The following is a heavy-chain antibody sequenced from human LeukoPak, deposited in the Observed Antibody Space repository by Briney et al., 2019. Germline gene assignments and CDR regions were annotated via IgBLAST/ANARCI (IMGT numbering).Heavy chain of an antibody. CDR1: GYSISSGYY. J-gene: IGHJ4*02. CDR2: IYNSGST. Sequence: SETLSLTCAVSGYSISSGYYWGWSRQPPGKGLEWIGSIYNSGSTYYNPSLKSRVTISVDTSKNQFSLQLSSVTAADTAVYYCARLGYCSSTSCYYFDYWGQGTLGTVS. D-gene: IGHD2-2*01. CDR3: ARLGYCSSTSCYYFDY. V-gene: IGHV4-38-2*01.